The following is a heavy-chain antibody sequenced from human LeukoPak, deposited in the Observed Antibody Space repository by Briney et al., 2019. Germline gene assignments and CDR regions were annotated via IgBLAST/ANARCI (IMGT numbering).Heavy chain of an antibody. D-gene: IGHD4-17*01. CDR2: IIPIFGTA. V-gene: IGHV1-69*06. CDR1: GGTFSSYA. Sequence: SVKVSCKASGGTFSSYAINWVRQATGQGLEWMGGIIPIFGTANYAQKFQGRVTITADKSTSTAYMELSSLRSEDTAVYYCARGLAYGDYYSYYMDVWGKGTTVTVSS. CDR3: ARGLAYGDYYSYYMDV. J-gene: IGHJ6*03.